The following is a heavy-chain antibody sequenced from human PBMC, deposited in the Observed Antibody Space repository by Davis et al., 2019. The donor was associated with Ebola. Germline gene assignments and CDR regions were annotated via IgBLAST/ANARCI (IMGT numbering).Heavy chain of an antibody. CDR2: ISSSSSHT. D-gene: IGHD6-19*01. J-gene: IGHJ4*02. V-gene: IGHV3-21*01. CDR3: ARVERDSSGWYDSHFDY. CDR1: GFTSA. Sequence: GGSLRLSCAASGFTSAMNWVRQAPGKGLEWVSTISSSSSHTYYADSVKGRFTISRDNAKNSLYLQMNSLRVEDTAVYYCARVERDSSGWYDSHFDYWGQGTLVTVSS.